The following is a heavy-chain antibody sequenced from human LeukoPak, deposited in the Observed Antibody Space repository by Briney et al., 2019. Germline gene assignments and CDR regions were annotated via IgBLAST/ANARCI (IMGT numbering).Heavy chain of an antibody. J-gene: IGHJ4*02. CDR2: IYYSGST. Sequence: KPSETLSLTCTVSGGSISSYYWSWIRQPPGKGLEWIGYIYYSGSTNYNPSLKSRVTISVDTSKNQFSLKLSSVTAADTAVYYCARDFGEMPNYWGQGTLVTVSS. CDR1: GGSISSYY. D-gene: IGHD5-24*01. CDR3: ARDFGEMPNY. V-gene: IGHV4-59*12.